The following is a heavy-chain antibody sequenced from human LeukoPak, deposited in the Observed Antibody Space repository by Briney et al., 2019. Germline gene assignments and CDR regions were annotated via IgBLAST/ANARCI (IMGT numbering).Heavy chain of an antibody. CDR2: INHSGST. J-gene: IGHJ6*02. V-gene: IGHV4-39*07. Sequence: SETLSLTCTVSGGSISSGGYYWSWIRQPPGKGLEWIGEINHSGSTNYNPSLKSRVTISVDTSKNQFSLKLSSVTAADTAVYYCAREGWAGDLFLYYYYGMDVWGQGTAVTVSS. CDR3: AREGWAGDLFLYYYYGMDV. D-gene: IGHD2-21*01. CDR1: GGSISSGGYY.